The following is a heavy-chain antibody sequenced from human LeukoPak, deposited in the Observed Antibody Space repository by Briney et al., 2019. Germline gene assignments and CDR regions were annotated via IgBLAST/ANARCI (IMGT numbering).Heavy chain of an antibody. D-gene: IGHD3-10*01. CDR1: GFTFSDYY. CDR3: AKDTSHYYGSGSYLGY. J-gene: IGHJ4*02. Sequence: GGSLRLSCAASGFTFSDYYMSWVRQAPRKGLEWVSYISSSGSTIYYADSVKGRFTISRDNAKNSLYLQMNSLRAEDTALHYCAKDTSHYYGSGSYLGYWGQGTLVTVSS. CDR2: ISSSGSTI. V-gene: IGHV3-11*01.